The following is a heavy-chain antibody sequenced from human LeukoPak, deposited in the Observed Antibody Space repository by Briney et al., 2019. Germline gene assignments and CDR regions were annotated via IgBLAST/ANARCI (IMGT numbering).Heavy chain of an antibody. CDR3: ARDQEAFDY. V-gene: IGHV1-46*01. J-gene: IGHJ4*02. Sequence: GASVTVSCKASGYSFTSNYIHWVRQAPGQGLEWMGMIYPRDGSTSYAQKFQGRVTVTRDTSTSTVHMELSGLRSEDTAVYYCARDQEAFDYWGQGTLVTVSS. CDR1: GYSFTSNY. CDR2: IYPRDGST.